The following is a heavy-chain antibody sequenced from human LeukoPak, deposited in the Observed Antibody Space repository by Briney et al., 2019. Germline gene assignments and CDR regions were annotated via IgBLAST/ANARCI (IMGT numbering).Heavy chain of an antibody. Sequence: ASVKVSCKASGYTFTSYYMHWVRQAPGHGLEWMGIINPSGGSTSYAQKYQGRVTMTRDTSTSTVYMELSSLRSEDTAVYYCASIIAAAGFDYWGQGTLVTVSS. CDR2: INPSGGST. CDR1: GYTFTSYY. V-gene: IGHV1-46*01. D-gene: IGHD6-13*01. CDR3: ASIIAAAGFDY. J-gene: IGHJ4*02.